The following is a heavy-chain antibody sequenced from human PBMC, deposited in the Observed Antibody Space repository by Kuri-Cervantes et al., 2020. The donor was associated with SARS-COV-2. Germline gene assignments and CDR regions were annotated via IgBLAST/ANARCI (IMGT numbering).Heavy chain of an antibody. CDR3: ASSGAAAGLDWFDP. J-gene: IGHJ5*02. V-gene: IGHV4-59*01. CDR1: GFTFSSYA. Sequence: ESLKISCAASGFTFSSYAMSWVRQPPGKRLEWIGHMYNNGGTNYNPSLKSRVTLSVDTSRNQFSLRLRSVTAADTAVYYCASSGAAAGLDWFDPWGQGTLVTVSS. CDR2: MYNNGGT. D-gene: IGHD6-13*01.